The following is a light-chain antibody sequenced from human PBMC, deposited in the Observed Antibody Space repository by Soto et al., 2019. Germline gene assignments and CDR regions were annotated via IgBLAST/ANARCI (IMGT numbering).Light chain of an antibody. CDR3: QQYGTSPIA. CDR2: VAS. Sequence: EIVLTQSPGTLSLSPGERATLSCRASQNVGGRFLAWYQQKPGQAPRLLINVASTRATGIPDRFCGSGSGTDFTLTISRLEPEDFAVYYCQQYGTSPIAFGQGTRLE. V-gene: IGKV3-20*01. J-gene: IGKJ5*01. CDR1: QNVGGRF.